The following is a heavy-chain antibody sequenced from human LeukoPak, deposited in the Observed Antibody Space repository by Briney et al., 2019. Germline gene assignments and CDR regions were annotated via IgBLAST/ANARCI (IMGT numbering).Heavy chain of an antibody. CDR1: GFTFDDYA. D-gene: IGHD3-10*01. CDR3: AKDASGAGSFLFDY. J-gene: IGHJ4*02. CDR2: ISWNSGSI. Sequence: GRSLRLSCAASGFTFDDYAMHWVRQAPGKGLEWGSGISWNSGSIGYADSVKGRFTISRDNAKNSLYLQMNSLRAEDTALYYCAKDASGAGSFLFDYWGQGTLVTVSS. V-gene: IGHV3-9*01.